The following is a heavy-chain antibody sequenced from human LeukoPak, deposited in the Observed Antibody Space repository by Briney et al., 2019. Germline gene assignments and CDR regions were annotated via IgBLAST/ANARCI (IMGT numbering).Heavy chain of an antibody. CDR3: ARDVFPDSVVITHHDAFDI. D-gene: IGHD3-22*01. V-gene: IGHV1-18*01. CDR1: GYTFTSYG. Sequence: ASVKVSCKASGYTFTSYGISWVRQAPGQGLEWMGWISAYNGNTNYAQKLQGRVTMTTDTSTSTAYMELRSLRSDDTAVNYCARDVFPDSVVITHHDAFDIWGQGTMVTVSS. J-gene: IGHJ3*02. CDR2: ISAYNGNT.